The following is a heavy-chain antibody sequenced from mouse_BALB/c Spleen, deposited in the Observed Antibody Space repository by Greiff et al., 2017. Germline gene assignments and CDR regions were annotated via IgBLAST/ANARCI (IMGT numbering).Heavy chain of an antibody. V-gene: IGHV2-9*02. CDR3: ARAYYGNYVDWYFDV. CDR1: GFSLTSYG. J-gene: IGHJ1*01. CDR2: IWAGGST. Sequence: VKLVESGPGLVAPSQSLSITCTVSGFSLTSYGVHWVRQPPGKGLEWLGVIWAGGSTNYNSALMSRLSISKDNSKSQVFLKMNSLQTDDTAMYYCARAYYGNYVDWYFDVWGAGTTVTVSS. D-gene: IGHD2-10*01.